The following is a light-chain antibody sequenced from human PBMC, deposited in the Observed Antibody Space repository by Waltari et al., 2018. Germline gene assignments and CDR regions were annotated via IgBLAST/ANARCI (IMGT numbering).Light chain of an antibody. CDR3: QQYKSPPWT. CDR2: KAS. Sequence: DIQTTQSPSTLSAPVGDRVTITCRASQSIRSWLAWYQQKPGKAPKLLISKASTLESGVPSRFSGSGSGTEFTLTISSLQPDDFATYHCQQYKSPPWTFGQGTNVEIK. J-gene: IGKJ1*01. CDR1: QSIRSW. V-gene: IGKV1-5*03.